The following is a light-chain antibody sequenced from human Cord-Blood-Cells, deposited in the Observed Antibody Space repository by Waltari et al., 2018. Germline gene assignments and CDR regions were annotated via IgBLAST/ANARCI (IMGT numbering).Light chain of an antibody. CDR1: QSISSW. CDR3: QQYNSYSPVT. J-gene: IGKJ2*01. Sequence: IQMTQSPSTLSASVGDRVTITCRASQSISSWLAWYQQKPGKAPKLLIYKASSLESGVPSRFSGSGSATEVTLTISSLQPDDFATYYCQQYNSYSPVTFGQGTKLEIK. V-gene: IGKV1-5*03. CDR2: KAS.